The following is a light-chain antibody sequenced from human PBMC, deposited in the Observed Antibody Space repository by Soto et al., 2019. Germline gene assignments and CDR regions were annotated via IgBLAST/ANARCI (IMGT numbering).Light chain of an antibody. CDR2: GVS. Sequence: QSVLTQPASVSGSPGQSITISCTGTSSDVGDYKYVSWYQQVPGTAPKLLIYGVSNRPSGVSDRFSGSKSGITASLTISGLQAEDEADYYCSSYTNTYTLTTTSTLIIFGTGTKVTV. V-gene: IGLV2-14*01. J-gene: IGLJ1*01. CDR3: SSYTNTYTLTTTSTLII. CDR1: SSDVGDYKY.